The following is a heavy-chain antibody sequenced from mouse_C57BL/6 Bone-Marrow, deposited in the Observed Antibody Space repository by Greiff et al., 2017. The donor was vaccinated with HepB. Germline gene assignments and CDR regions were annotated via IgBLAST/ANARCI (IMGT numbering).Heavy chain of an antibody. V-gene: IGHV10-1*01. Sequence: DVKLVESGGGLVQPQGSLKLSCAASGFSFNTYAMNWVRQAPGKGLEWVARIRSKSNNYATYYADSVKDRFTISRDDSESMLYLQMNNLKTEDTAMYYCVRGTRYFDVWGTGTTVTVSS. J-gene: IGHJ1*03. CDR1: GFSFNTYA. D-gene: IGHD3-3*01. CDR3: VRGTRYFDV. CDR2: IRSKSNNYAT.